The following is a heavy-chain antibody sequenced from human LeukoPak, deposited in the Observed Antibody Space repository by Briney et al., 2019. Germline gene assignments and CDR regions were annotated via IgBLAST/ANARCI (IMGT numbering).Heavy chain of an antibody. J-gene: IGHJ6*03. V-gene: IGHV4-34*01. Sequence: SETLSLTCAVYGGSFSGYYWSWIRQPPGKGLEWIGEINHSGSTNYNPSIKSRVTISVDTSKNQFSLKLSSVTAADTAVYYCARGVLRLAYGVYYHYMDVWGKGTTVTVSS. CDR3: ARGVLRLAYGVYYHYMDV. CDR2: INHSGST. CDR1: GGSFSGYY. D-gene: IGHD3-10*01.